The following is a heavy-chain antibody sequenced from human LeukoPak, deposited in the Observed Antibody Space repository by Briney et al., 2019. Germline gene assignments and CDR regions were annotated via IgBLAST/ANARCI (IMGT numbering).Heavy chain of an antibody. CDR3: ARAGWYYDILTGDNAFDI. J-gene: IGHJ3*02. Sequence: GGSLRLSCAASGFTFSSYEMNWVRQAPGKGLEWVSYISSSGSTIYYADSVKGRFTISRDNAKNSLYLQMNSLRAEDTAVYYCARAGWYYDILTGDNAFDIWGQGTMVTVSS. CDR1: GFTFSSYE. D-gene: IGHD3-9*01. V-gene: IGHV3-48*03. CDR2: ISSSGSTI.